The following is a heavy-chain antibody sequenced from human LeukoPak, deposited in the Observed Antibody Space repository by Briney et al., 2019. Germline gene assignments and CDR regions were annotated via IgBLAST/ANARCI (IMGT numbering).Heavy chain of an antibody. V-gene: IGHV1-2*06. Sequence: GASVKVSCKASGYTFTGYYMHWVRQAPGQGLEWMGRINPNSGGTNYAQKFQGRVTMTRYTSISTAYMELSRLRSDDTAVYYCARVGSMVRGVKDGRVFDYWGQGTLVTVSS. CDR1: GYTFTGYY. D-gene: IGHD3-10*01. CDR3: ARVGSMVRGVKDGRVFDY. CDR2: INPNSGGT. J-gene: IGHJ4*02.